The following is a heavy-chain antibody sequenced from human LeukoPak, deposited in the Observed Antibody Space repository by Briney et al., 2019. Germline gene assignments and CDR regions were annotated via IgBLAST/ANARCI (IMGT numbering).Heavy chain of an antibody. V-gene: IGHV3-23*01. CDR3: AKGGGSSCYSPSDY. Sequence: GGSLRLSCGGSGFTLSSYAMSWVRQAPGKGLEWVSAISGSGTDTFYANSVKGRFTISRDNPKNTLYLQMNSLRAEDTAVYYCAKGGGSSCYSPSDYWGQGTLVTVSS. D-gene: IGHD2-15*01. J-gene: IGHJ4*02. CDR2: ISGSGTDT. CDR1: GFTLSSYA.